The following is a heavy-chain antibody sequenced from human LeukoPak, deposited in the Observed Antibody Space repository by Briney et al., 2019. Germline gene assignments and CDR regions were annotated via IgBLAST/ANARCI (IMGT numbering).Heavy chain of an antibody. Sequence: SQTLSLTCAISGDSVSSNSATWNWIRQSPSRGLEWLGRTYYRSKWYNDFAVSVKSRITINPDTSKNQFSLQLHSVTQEDTAFYYCARAYLRQQLEHSDFWGQGTLVTVSS. V-gene: IGHV6-1*01. J-gene: IGHJ4*02. CDR3: ARAYLRQQLEHSDF. D-gene: IGHD6-13*01. CDR2: TYYRSKWYN. CDR1: GDSVSSNSAT.